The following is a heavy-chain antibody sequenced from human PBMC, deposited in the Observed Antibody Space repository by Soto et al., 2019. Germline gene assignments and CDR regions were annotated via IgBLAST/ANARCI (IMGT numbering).Heavy chain of an antibody. CDR1: GGSVSSGSYY. V-gene: IGHV4-61*01. J-gene: IGHJ4*02. CDR3: ARPANTVADHFDL. D-gene: IGHD4-17*01. CDR2: IYYSGST. Sequence: SETLSLTCTVSGGSVSSGSYYWSWIRQPPGKGLEWIGYIYYSGSTNYNPSLKSRVTISVDTSKNQFSLKLSSVTAADTAVYYCARPANTVADHFDLWGQGTPVTVSS.